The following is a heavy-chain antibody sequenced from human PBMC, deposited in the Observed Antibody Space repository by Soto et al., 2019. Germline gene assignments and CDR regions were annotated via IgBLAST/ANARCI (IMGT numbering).Heavy chain of an antibody. CDR1: GGTFDNYV. V-gene: IGHV1-69*01. Sequence: QVLLVQSGAEAKRPGSSVKVSCKASGGTFDNYVLNWVRQAPGQGLEWVGGIIPSSETTNYAKKIQARLTLIPYANIVYIELSSLRSDDTAIYYCARRHVSSIHFLRFDDWGQGTLVTVSS. CDR2: IIPSSETT. CDR3: ARRHVSSIHFLRFDD. D-gene: IGHD3-3*02. J-gene: IGHJ4*02.